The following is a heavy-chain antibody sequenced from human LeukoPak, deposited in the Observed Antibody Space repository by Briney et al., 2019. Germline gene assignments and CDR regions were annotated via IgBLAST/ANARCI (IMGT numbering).Heavy chain of an antibody. Sequence: GGSLRLSCAASGSTFSRYAMSWVRQAPGERLEWVSAIIGSGGSTYYADSARGRFTLSRDTSKNTLYLKMHSLRAADRGVYFCAKAARGYGYPRQAGLDFWGQGTLVTVSS. J-gene: IGHJ4*02. D-gene: IGHD5-18*01. CDR3: AKAARGYGYPRQAGLDF. V-gene: IGHV3-23*01. CDR1: GSTFSRYA. CDR2: IIGSGGST.